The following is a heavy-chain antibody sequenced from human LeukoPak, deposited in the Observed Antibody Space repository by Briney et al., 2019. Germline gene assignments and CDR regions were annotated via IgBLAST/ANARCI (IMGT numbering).Heavy chain of an antibody. J-gene: IGHJ4*02. CDR2: INHSGST. CDR1: GGSFSGYY. CDR3: ARGPSYYYDSSGYYSPSHYYFDY. Sequence: SETLSLTCAVYGGSFSGYYWSWIRQPPGKGLEWIGEINHSGSTNYNPPLKSRVTISVDTSKNQFSLKLSSVTAADTAVYYCARGPSYYYDSSGYYSPSHYYFDYWGQGTLVTVSS. V-gene: IGHV4-34*01. D-gene: IGHD3-22*01.